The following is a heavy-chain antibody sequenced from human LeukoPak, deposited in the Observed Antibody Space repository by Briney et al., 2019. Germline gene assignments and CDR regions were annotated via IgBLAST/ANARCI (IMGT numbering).Heavy chain of an antibody. D-gene: IGHD4-17*01. CDR3: AKQGATTVKRGVWFDP. V-gene: IGHV3-23*01. CDR2: ISGSGGST. CDR1: GFTSTSYA. J-gene: IGHJ5*02. Sequence: GGSLRLSCAASGFTSTSYAMSWVHQAPGKGLEWVSAISGSGGSTYYADSVKGRFTISRDNSKNTLYLQMNSLRAEDTAVYYCAKQGATTVKRGVWFDPWGQGTLVTVSS.